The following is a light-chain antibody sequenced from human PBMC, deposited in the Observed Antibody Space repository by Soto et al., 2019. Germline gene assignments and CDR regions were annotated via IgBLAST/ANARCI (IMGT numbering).Light chain of an antibody. V-gene: IGKV3-20*01. Sequence: ENVLTQSPGTLSLSPGERATLSCRASQSVTNNFFAWYQQRPGQAPRLLIYGISNRATGIPDRFSGSGSGTYFTLTISRLEAEDFVFYYCQQYITLPHTFGQGTKLEVK. CDR1: QSVTNNF. CDR2: GIS. J-gene: IGKJ2*01. CDR3: QQYITLPHT.